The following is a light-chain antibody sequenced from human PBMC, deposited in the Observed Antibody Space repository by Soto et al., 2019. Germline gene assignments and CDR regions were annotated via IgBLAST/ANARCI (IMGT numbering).Light chain of an antibody. Sequence: QSALTQPRSVSGSPGQSVTISCTGTSSDLGGYNYVSWYQHHPGKAPKLMIYDVSNRPSGVSDRFSGSRSGNTASLTISGLQAEDESDYYCISYTSSSTWVFGGGTKLTVL. J-gene: IGLJ3*02. CDR2: DVS. V-gene: IGLV2-14*03. CDR3: ISYTSSSTWV. CDR1: SSDLGGYNY.